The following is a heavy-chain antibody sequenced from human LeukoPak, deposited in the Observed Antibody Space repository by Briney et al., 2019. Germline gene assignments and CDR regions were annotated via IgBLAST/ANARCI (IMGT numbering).Heavy chain of an antibody. CDR3: AKDGGYSGSSGAFDI. Sequence: PGRSLRLSCAAPGFTFSSYGMHWVRQAPGKGLEWVAVISYDGSNKYYADSVKGRFTISRDNSKNTLYLQMNSLRAEDTAVYYCAKDGGYSGSSGAFDIWGQGTMVTVSS. CDR1: GFTFSSYG. J-gene: IGHJ3*02. CDR2: ISYDGSNK. D-gene: IGHD1-26*01. V-gene: IGHV3-30*18.